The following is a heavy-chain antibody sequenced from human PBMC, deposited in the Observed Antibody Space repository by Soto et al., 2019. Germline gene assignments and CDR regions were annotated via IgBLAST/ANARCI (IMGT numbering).Heavy chain of an antibody. Sequence: QVQLVQSGAEVKKPGASVKVSCKVSGYTLTELSMHWVRQAPGKGLEWMGGFDPEDGETIYAQKLQGRVTMTEDTSTDTAYMELSRLRSEDTAVYYCATVGMTVTTWLAAFDIWGQGTMVTVSS. D-gene: IGHD4-17*01. CDR1: GYTLTELS. V-gene: IGHV1-24*01. CDR2: FDPEDGET. J-gene: IGHJ3*02. CDR3: ATVGMTVTTWLAAFDI.